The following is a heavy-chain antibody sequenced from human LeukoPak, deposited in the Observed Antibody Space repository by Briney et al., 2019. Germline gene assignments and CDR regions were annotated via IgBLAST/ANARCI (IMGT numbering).Heavy chain of an antibody. CDR1: GGSISSYY. CDR2: IYYTGST. Sequence: SETLSLTCTVSGGSISSYYWSWIRQPPGKGLEWIGYIYYTGSTNYNPSLKSRVTISVDTSKNHFSLKLSSVTAADTAVYYCASSVSGSLDYWGQGTLVTVSS. V-gene: IGHV4-59*01. J-gene: IGHJ4*02. CDR3: ASSVSGSLDY. D-gene: IGHD3-22*01.